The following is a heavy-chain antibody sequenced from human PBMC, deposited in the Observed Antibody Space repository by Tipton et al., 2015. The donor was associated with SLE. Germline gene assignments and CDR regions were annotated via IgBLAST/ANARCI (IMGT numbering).Heavy chain of an antibody. CDR1: GYSISSGYY. J-gene: IGHJ3*01. V-gene: IGHV4-38-2*02. Sequence: TLSLTCAVSGYSISSGYYWAGIRQPPGGGLEWIGSISHSGNTYYNPSLKSRLTISLDTSRNQISLELTSVTAAETAMYFCARETGSGPAALWGQGTMVTVSS. CDR2: ISHSGNT. CDR3: ARETGSGPAAL. D-gene: IGHD5-12*01.